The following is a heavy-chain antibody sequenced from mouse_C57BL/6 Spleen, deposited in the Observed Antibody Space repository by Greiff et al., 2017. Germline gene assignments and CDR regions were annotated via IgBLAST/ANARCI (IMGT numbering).Heavy chain of an antibody. CDR3: ARGWFAY. Sequence: EVHLVESGGGLVKPGGSLKLSCAASGFTFSDYGMHWVRQAPEKGLEWVAYISSGSSTIYYADTVKGRFTLTRDNANNTLFLQMTSLRSEDAARDYCARGWFAYWGQGTLVTVSA. J-gene: IGHJ3*01. CDR1: GFTFSDYG. CDR2: ISSGSSTI. V-gene: IGHV5-17*01.